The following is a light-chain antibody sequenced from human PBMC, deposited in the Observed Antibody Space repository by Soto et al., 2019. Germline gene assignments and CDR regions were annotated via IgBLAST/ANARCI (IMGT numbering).Light chain of an antibody. CDR2: GNR. J-gene: IGLJ3*02. Sequence: QSVLTQPPSVSGVPGQRVTISCTGNNSNLGAGYDVHWYQQLPGAAPKLVVFGNRNRPSGVPERFSGSKSGTSASLAITGLQAEDEADYYCQAYDYSLTASVFGGGTKVTVL. CDR1: NSNLGAGYD. CDR3: QAYDYSLTASV. V-gene: IGLV1-40*01.